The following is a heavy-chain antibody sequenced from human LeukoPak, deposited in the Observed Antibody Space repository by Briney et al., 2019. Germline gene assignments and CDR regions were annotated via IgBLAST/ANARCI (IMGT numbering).Heavy chain of an antibody. CDR2: ISGSGGST. Sequence: GGSLRLSRAASGFTFSSYAMSSVRPAPSKKLEWVSAISGSGGSTYYADSVKGRFTISRDNSKNTLYLQMNSLRAEDAAVYYCAKEDFWSGPDLLYLDYWGQGTLVTVSS. D-gene: IGHD3-3*01. J-gene: IGHJ4*02. CDR1: GFTFSSYA. V-gene: IGHV3-23*01. CDR3: AKEDFWSGPDLLYLDY.